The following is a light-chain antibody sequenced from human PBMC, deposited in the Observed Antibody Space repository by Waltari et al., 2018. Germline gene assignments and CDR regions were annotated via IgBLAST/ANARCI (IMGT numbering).Light chain of an antibody. CDR2: RND. Sequence: QSVLTQPPSASGTPGPRVTISCSGGISHLGINSLNWYQHLPGMAPKLLVDRNDQRPSGVPDRFSGSKSGTSASLAISGLQSEDEADYYCAAWDDSLKARFFGGGTKVTVL. CDR1: ISHLGINS. CDR3: AAWDDSLKARF. V-gene: IGLV1-44*01. J-gene: IGLJ2*01.